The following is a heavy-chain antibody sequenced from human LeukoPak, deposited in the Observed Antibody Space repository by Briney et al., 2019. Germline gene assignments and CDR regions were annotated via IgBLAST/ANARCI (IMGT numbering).Heavy chain of an antibody. CDR1: GFTFSSYE. CDR2: ISSSGSTI. CDR3: ARVRYYYGSGSPDY. V-gene: IGHV3-48*03. Sequence: GGSLRLSCAASGFTFSSYEMNWVRQAPGKGLEWVSYISSSGSTIYYADSVKGRFTISRDNAKNSLYLQMNSQRAEDTAVYYCARVRYYYGSGSPDYWGQGTLATVSS. D-gene: IGHD3-10*01. J-gene: IGHJ4*02.